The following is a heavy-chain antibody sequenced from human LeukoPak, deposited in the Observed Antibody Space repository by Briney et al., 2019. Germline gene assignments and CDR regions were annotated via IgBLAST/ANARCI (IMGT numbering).Heavy chain of an antibody. CDR3: ARGPERRGGVVFPTSHAYYFDY. CDR1: GGSINSSSNY. CDR2: IFYSGGT. D-gene: IGHD3-3*01. Sequence: PSETLSLTCTVSGGSINSSSNYWAWIRQPPGKGLEWIGNIFYSGGTYNSPSLRSRVTISVDTSKNQFSLRLTSLTAADTAIYYCARGPERRGGVVFPTSHAYYFDYWGQGTLVTVSS. J-gene: IGHJ4*02. V-gene: IGHV4-39*01.